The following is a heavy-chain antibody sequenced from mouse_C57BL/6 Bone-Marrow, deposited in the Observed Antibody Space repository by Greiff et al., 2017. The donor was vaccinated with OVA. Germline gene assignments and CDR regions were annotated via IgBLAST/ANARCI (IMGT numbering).Heavy chain of an antibody. CDR2: IRSKSNNYAT. Sequence: EVQVVESGGGLVQPKGSLKLSCAASGFSFNTYAMNWVRQAPGKGLEWVARIRSKSNNYATYYADSVKDRFTISRDDSESMLYLQMNNLKTEDTAMYYCVSLEGEYFDYWGQGTTLTVSS. V-gene: IGHV10-1*01. CDR1: GFSFNTYA. J-gene: IGHJ2*01. CDR3: VSLEGEYFDY.